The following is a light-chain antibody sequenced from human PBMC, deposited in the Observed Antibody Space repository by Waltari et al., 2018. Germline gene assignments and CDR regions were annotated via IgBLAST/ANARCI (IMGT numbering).Light chain of an antibody. CDR3: QKYGTLPAT. CDR1: QSVTRT. Sequence: EIVLTQSPGTLSLSPGERATLFCRASQSVTRTLAWDQQKPGQAPRLLIYDASSRATGIPDRFSGSGYGTDFSLTISRLEPEDFSVYYCQKYGTLPATFGQGTKVEIK. CDR2: DAS. J-gene: IGKJ1*01. V-gene: IGKV3-20*01.